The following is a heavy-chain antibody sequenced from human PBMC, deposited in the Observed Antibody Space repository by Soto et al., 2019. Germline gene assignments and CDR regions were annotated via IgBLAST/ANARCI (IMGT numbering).Heavy chain of an antibody. J-gene: IGHJ6*02. Sequence: LSLTETVSGGSSRSGDYNWRWMRQPPGKGLGWIGYIYYRGSTYYNPSLRSRVSISVDTSKNQFSLKLSSVTAADTAVYYCASPAFHGRFYGMDVWGQGTTGSVYS. V-gene: IGHV4-30-4*01. CDR3: ASPAFHGRFYGMDV. CDR2: IYYRGST. CDR1: GGSSRSGDYN. D-gene: IGHD6-25*01.